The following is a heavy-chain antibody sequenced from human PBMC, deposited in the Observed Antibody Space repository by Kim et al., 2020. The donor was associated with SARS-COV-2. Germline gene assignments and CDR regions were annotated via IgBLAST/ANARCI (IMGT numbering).Heavy chain of an antibody. D-gene: IGHD5-18*01. Sequence: GGSLRLSCAASGFTFSASSMHWVRQAPGKGLEWVGRIRNKANNYATAYTASVTGRFTVSRDDSNNMAYLQMNSLKTEDTAVYYCARPRGDNYGIDYWGQGTLVTASS. CDR3: ARPRGDNYGIDY. V-gene: IGHV3-73*01. CDR2: IRNKANNYAT. J-gene: IGHJ4*02. CDR1: GFTFSASS.